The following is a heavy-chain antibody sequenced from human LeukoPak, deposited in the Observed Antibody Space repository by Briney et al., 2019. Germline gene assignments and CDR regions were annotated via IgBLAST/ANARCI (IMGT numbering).Heavy chain of an antibody. CDR1: GFTFSNYA. CDR3: ARDLEQDYYDSSGYYPSGY. J-gene: IGHJ4*02. CDR2: ISSSSSYI. D-gene: IGHD3-22*01. Sequence: GGSLRLSCAASGFTFSNYAMSWVRQAPVKGLEWVSSISSSSSYIYYADSVKGRFTISRDNAKNSLYLQMNSLRAEDTAVYYCARDLEQDYYDSSGYYPSGYWGQGTLVTVSS. V-gene: IGHV3-21*01.